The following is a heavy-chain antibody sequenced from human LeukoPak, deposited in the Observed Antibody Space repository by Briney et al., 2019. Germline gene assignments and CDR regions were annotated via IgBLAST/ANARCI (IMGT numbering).Heavy chain of an antibody. CDR1: GFTVSSNY. J-gene: IGHJ3*02. Sequence: PGGSLRLSCAASGFTVSSNYMSWVRQAPGKGLEWVSVIYSGGSTYYADSVKGRFTISRDNSENTLYLQMNSLRAEDTAVYYCARDYYDSSGYYFWAFDIWGQGTMVTVSS. CDR3: ARDYYDSSGYYFWAFDI. D-gene: IGHD3-22*01. CDR2: IYSGGST. V-gene: IGHV3-53*01.